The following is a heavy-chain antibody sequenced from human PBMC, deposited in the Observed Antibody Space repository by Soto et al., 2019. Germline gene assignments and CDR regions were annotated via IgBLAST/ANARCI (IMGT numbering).Heavy chain of an antibody. V-gene: IGHV3-30*18. Sequence: GGSLRLSCAASGFTFSSYGMHWVRQAPGKGLEWVAVISYDGSNKYYADSVKGRFTISRDNSKNTLYLQMNSLRAEDTAVYYCAKEPDLGGSYYYYYGMDVWGQGTTVTGSS. CDR3: AKEPDLGGSYYYYYGMDV. J-gene: IGHJ6*02. D-gene: IGHD1-26*01. CDR1: GFTFSSYG. CDR2: ISYDGSNK.